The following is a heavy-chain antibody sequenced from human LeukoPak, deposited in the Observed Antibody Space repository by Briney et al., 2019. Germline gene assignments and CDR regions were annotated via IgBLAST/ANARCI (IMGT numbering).Heavy chain of an antibody. Sequence: SETLSLTCTVSGGSISGYYWSWIRQPPGKGLEWIGYIYTSGSTNYNPSLKSRVTISVDTSKNQFSLKLSSVTAADTAVYYCARHRLAHNWFDPWGQGTLVTVSS. D-gene: IGHD3-16*02. CDR2: IYTSGST. CDR1: GGSISGYY. V-gene: IGHV4-4*09. J-gene: IGHJ5*02. CDR3: ARHRLAHNWFDP.